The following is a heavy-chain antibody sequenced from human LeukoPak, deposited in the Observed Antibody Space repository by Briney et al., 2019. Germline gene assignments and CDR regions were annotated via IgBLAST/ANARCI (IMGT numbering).Heavy chain of an antibody. CDR2: IYYNVAT. J-gene: IGHJ4*02. Sequence: SETPSLTCTVSGGSISSSIYYWGWFRQPPGKGLEWIGSIYYNVATYYNSSLKSRVTISVDTSKNHLSLKLSSVTAADTAVYYCARVRDGYNRNWAYWGQGTLVTVSS. V-gene: IGHV4-39*02. CDR3: ARVRDGYNRNWAY. CDR1: GGSISSSIYY. D-gene: IGHD5-24*01.